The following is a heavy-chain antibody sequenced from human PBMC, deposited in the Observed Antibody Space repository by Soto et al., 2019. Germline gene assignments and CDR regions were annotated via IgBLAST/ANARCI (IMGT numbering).Heavy chain of an antibody. CDR2: IFYGGGSGVA. Sequence: QLHLQESGPGLVEPSETLSLTCTVSGGSFSSSNYYWGWIRQSPGKGLEWIGNIFYGGGSGVAYYRPSLECRVAISVDTSENQFSLNMRSLTAADTAVYFCARRGGGDSLFDSWGQGKLVTVSS. CDR1: GGSFSSSNYY. V-gene: IGHV4-39*01. J-gene: IGHJ4*02. D-gene: IGHD4-17*01. CDR3: ARRGGGDSLFDS.